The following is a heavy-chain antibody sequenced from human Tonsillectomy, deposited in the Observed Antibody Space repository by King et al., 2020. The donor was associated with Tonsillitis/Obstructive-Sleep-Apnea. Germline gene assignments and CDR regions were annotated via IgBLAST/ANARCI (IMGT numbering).Heavy chain of an antibody. CDR1: GFTFSSYW. CDR3: ARDGRLTYYDFWSGYKNYYYYYYMEV. Sequence: VQLVESGGGLVQPGGSLRLSCAASGFTFSSYWMHWVRQAPGKGLVWVSRINSDGSSTSYADSVKGRFTISRDNAKNTLYLQMNSLRAEDTAVYYCARDGRLTYYDFWSGYKNYYYYYYMEVWGKGTTVTVSS. CDR2: INSDGSST. D-gene: IGHD3-3*01. V-gene: IGHV3-74*01. J-gene: IGHJ6*03.